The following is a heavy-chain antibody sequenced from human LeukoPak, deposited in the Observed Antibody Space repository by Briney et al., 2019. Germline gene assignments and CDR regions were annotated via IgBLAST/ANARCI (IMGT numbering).Heavy chain of an antibody. D-gene: IGHD6-19*01. V-gene: IGHV3-66*01. J-gene: IGHJ4*02. CDR3: ARDGRSIAVAEISDY. CDR1: VFTVSSNY. Sequence: PGGSLRLSCAASVFTVSSNYMSWVRQAPGEGLEWVSVIYSGGSTYYPQPVKGSFTISRDNSKNTLYLQMNSLRGEDTAVYYCARDGRSIAVAEISDYWGQGTLVTVSS. CDR2: IYSGGST.